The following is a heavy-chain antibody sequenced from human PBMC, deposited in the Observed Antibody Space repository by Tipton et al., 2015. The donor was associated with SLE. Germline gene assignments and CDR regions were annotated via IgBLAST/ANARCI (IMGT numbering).Heavy chain of an antibody. V-gene: IGHV1-18*01. CDR1: GYTFTSYG. CDR2: ISAYNGNT. D-gene: IGHD6-13*01. J-gene: IGHJ3*02. CDR3: AREMEIAAAGPDAFDI. Sequence: QSGAEVKKPGASVKVSCKASGYTFTSYGISWVRQAPGQGLEWMGWISAYNGNTNYAQKLQGRVTMTTGTSTSTAYMELRSLRSDDTAVYYCAREMEIAAAGPDAFDIWGQGTMVTVSS.